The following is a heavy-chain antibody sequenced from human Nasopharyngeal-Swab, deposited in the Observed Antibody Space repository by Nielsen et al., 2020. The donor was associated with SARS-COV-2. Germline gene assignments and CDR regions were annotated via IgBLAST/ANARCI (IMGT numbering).Heavy chain of an antibody. V-gene: IGHV4-59*13. CDR1: GGSISSYY. CDR2: IYYSGST. D-gene: IGHD2-2*01. J-gene: IGHJ6*02. Sequence: SETLSLTCTVSGGSISSYYWSWIRKPPGKGLEWMGYIYYSGSTNYNPSLKSRVTISVDTSKNQFSLKLSSVTAADTAVYYCARDIRASPGYYGMDVWGQGTTVTVSS. CDR3: ARDIRASPGYYGMDV.